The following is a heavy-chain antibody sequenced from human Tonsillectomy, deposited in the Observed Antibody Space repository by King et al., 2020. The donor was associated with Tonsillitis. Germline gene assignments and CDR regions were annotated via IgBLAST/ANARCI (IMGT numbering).Heavy chain of an antibody. Sequence: VPLVESGGGLVKPGGSLRLSCAASGFTFMYHYMSWIRQGPWKGLEGVLYISRGCSTVYYADSVKGRFTISRDNAKNSLYLQMNSLRAEDTAVYYCARDRWFGGVWGQGTTVTVSS. CDR1: GFTFMYHY. CDR2: ISRGCSTV. CDR3: ARDRWFGGV. V-gene: IGHV3-11*01. D-gene: IGHD3-10*01. J-gene: IGHJ6*02.